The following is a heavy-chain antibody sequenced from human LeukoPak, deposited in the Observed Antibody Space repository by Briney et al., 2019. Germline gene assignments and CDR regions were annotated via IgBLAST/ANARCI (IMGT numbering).Heavy chain of an antibody. J-gene: IGHJ3*02. CDR1: GYSISSGYY. CDR2: IYTSGST. V-gene: IGHV4-38-2*02. CDR3: ARDRTYYDFWSGYPDAFDI. D-gene: IGHD3-3*01. Sequence: SETLSLTCTVSGYSISSGYYWGWIRQPPGKGLEWIGRIYTSGSTNYNPSLKSRVTISVDTSKNQFSLKLSSVTAADTAVYYCARDRTYYDFWSGYPDAFDIWGQGTMVTVSS.